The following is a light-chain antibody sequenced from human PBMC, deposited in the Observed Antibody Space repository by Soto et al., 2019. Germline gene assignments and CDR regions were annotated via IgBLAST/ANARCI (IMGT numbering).Light chain of an antibody. V-gene: IGKV1-5*03. CDR3: QQYNSYPIFT. CDR1: QSISSW. J-gene: IGKJ3*01. Sequence: DIQMTQSPSTLSASVGDRVTITCRASQSISSWLAWYQQKPGKAPKLLIYKASSLESGVPSRFSGSGSGTEFTLTISSLQPDDFATYYRQQYNSYPIFTFGPGTKVDIK. CDR2: KAS.